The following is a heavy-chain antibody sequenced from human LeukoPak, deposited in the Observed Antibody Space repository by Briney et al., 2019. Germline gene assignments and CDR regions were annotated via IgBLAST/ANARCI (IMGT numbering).Heavy chain of an antibody. CDR2: IKQHGSEK. Sequence: GSLRLSCAASGFTFSSYWMSWVRQAPGKGLEWVANIKQHGSEKYYVDSVKGRFTISRDNAKNTLYLQMNSLRAEDTAVYYCASGDFWNPMDVWGKGTTVTVSS. J-gene: IGHJ6*04. CDR3: ASGDFWNPMDV. CDR1: GFTFSSYW. V-gene: IGHV3-7*01. D-gene: IGHD3-3*01.